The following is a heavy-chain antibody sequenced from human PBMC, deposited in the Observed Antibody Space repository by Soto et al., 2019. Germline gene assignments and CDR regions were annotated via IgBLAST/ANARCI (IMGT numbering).Heavy chain of an antibody. J-gene: IGHJ4*02. V-gene: IGHV4-59*01. CDR1: GDSISAYS. CDR3: AREGNLGRWLQPLDF. Sequence: QVQLQVSAPGLVKPSETLSLTCTVSGDSISAYSWSWVRQPPGKGLEWIGNIHYNGNTKYNPSLKSRVSMSVDTSKNEFSLRLISVTAAATAKYFCAREGNLGRWLQPLDFWGQGTLVTVSS. CDR2: IHYNGNT. D-gene: IGHD5-12*01.